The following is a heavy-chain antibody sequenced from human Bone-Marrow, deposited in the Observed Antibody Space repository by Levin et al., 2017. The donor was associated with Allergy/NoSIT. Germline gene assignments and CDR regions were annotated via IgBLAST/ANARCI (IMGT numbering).Heavy chain of an antibody. CDR2: IKPDASEK. CDR1: GFTFSSYW. V-gene: IGHV3-7*01. Sequence: GGSLRLSCAASGFTFSSYWMSWVRQAPGKGLEWVANIKPDASEKDYVDSVKGRFTISRDNARNSQYLQMNYLRSEDTAIYFCTRGSGGYVVHWGQGTLVTVSS. J-gene: IGHJ5*02. D-gene: IGHD5-12*01. CDR3: TRGSGGYVVH.